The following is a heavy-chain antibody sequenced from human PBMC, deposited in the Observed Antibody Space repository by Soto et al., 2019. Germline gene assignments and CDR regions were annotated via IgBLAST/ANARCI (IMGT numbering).Heavy chain of an antibody. CDR3: ARDVTRTQSCTKGVCYYNYYDMDG. Sequence: ASVKVSCKASGYTFTDYYVHWVRQAPGQGLEWMGWINPNSGGTKTAQKFQGRVTVTRDTSISTAYMDLSRLRSDDTAVYYCARDVTRTQSCTKGVCYYNYYDMDGWGQGTMVIVSS. D-gene: IGHD2-8*01. J-gene: IGHJ6*02. V-gene: IGHV1-2*02. CDR1: GYTFTDYY. CDR2: INPNSGGT.